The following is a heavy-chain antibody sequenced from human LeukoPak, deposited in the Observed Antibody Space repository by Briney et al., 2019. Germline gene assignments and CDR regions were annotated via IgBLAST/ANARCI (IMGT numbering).Heavy chain of an antibody. V-gene: IGHV3-23*01. D-gene: IGHD3-10*01. CDR3: ARDSSMLRGPLVIYYFDF. CDR2: ISGGGDAT. J-gene: IGHJ4*02. CDR1: GFTFSSYG. Sequence: GGSLRLSCAASGFTFSSYGMSWVRQAPGKGLEWVSTISGGGDATYYADSVKGRFTISRDNSKNTLYLQMNSLRVEDTAVYYCARDSSMLRGPLVIYYFDFWGQGTLVTVSS.